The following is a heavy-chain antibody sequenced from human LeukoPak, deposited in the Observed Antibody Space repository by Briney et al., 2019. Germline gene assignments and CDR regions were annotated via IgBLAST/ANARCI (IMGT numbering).Heavy chain of an antibody. J-gene: IGHJ4*02. V-gene: IGHV4-59*01. CDR2: IYYTGGT. CDR3: ARARWGDGYNPTFDY. D-gene: IGHD5-24*01. Sequence: PSETLSLTCTVSGGSISSYYWSWIRQPPGKGLEWIGHIYYTGGTNYNPSLKSRVTISVDTSKNQFSLKLSSVTAADTAVYYCARARWGDGYNPTFDYWGQGTLVTVSS. CDR1: GGSISSYY.